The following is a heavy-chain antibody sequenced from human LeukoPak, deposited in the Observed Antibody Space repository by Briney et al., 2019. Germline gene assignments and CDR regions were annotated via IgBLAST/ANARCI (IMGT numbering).Heavy chain of an antibody. CDR2: IYPGDSDT. CDR1: GYRFTSYW. Sequence: GEALKISCKGSGYRFTSYWIGWVRQMPGKGLEGMGIIYPGDSDTRYSPSFQGQVTLSADKSISPAYLQWSSLKASDTAMYYCARRLGDYDFWSGHYYYYMDVWGKGTTVTVSS. V-gene: IGHV5-51*01. CDR3: ARRLGDYDFWSGHYYYYMDV. D-gene: IGHD3-3*01. J-gene: IGHJ6*03.